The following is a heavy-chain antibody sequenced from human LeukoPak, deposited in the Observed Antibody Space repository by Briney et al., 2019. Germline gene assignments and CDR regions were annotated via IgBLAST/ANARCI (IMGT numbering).Heavy chain of an antibody. CDR3: AREAYASGSFRTDYYYMDV. Sequence: ASVKVSCKASGYTFTGYYMHWVRQAPGQGLEWMGWISPTSGGTNYAQKFQGRVTMTRDTSISTAYMELSRLRSDDTAVYYCAREAYASGSFRTDYYYMDVWGKGTTVTVSS. D-gene: IGHD3-10*01. CDR2: ISPTSGGT. V-gene: IGHV1-2*02. CDR1: GYTFTGYY. J-gene: IGHJ6*03.